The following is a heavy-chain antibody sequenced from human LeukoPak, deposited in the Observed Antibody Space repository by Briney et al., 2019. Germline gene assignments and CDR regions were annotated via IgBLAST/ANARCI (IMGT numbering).Heavy chain of an antibody. D-gene: IGHD3-22*01. V-gene: IGHV1-18*01. CDR1: GYTFSIHR. CDR2: INAYNGNT. CDR3: ARDNYYDSGGYRYFDQ. Sequence: GASVKVSCKASGYTFSIHRINWVRQAPGQGLEWMGWINAYNGNTNYAQKFQGRVTMTTDTSTSTAHMELRSLRSDDTAVYYCARDNYYDSGGYRYFDQWGQGTLVTVSS. J-gene: IGHJ4*02.